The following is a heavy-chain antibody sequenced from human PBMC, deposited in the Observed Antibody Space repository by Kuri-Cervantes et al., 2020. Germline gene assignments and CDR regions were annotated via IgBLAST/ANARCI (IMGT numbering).Heavy chain of an antibody. J-gene: IGHJ5*02. CDR1: GFTFSSYS. D-gene: IGHD6-13*01. CDR2: ISSSSSGTI. Sequence: GESLKISCAASGFTFSSYSMNWVRQAPGKGLEWVSYISSSSSGTIYYADSVKGRFTISRDNSKNTLYLQMNSLRAEDTAVYYCAREEGESWYYWFDPWGQGTLVTVSS. CDR3: AREEGESWYYWFDP. V-gene: IGHV3-48*01.